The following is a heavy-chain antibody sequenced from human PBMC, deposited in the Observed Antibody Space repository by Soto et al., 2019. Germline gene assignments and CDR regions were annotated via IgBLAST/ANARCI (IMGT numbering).Heavy chain of an antibody. Sequence: QVHLVQSGAEVKKPGASVKVSCKGSGYGFTTYGITWERQAPGQGLEWMAWISAHNGNTNYAQKLQGRVTVTRDTSTSTAYMERRSLRSDDTAVYYCARGRYGEYWGQGALVTVSS. CDR2: ISAHNGNT. CDR3: ARGRYGEY. D-gene: IGHD3-10*01. CDR1: GYGFTTYG. J-gene: IGHJ4*02. V-gene: IGHV1-18*01.